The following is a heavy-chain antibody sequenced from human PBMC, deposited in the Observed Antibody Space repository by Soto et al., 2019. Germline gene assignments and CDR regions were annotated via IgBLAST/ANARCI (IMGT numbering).Heavy chain of an antibody. J-gene: IGHJ6*01. V-gene: IGHV3-30-3*01. CDR3: ERATTTSAFSVIDV. Sequence: QVQLVESGGGVVQPGRSLRLSCAASGFTFSYHALNWVRQAPGKGLEWVAVISYDGDNKYIAEAVKGRLTISRDNPKNAGSLQMKTLRTEDKAMYFSERATTTSAFSVIDVWAQGNTVTVSS. D-gene: IGHD1-1*01. CDR1: GFTFSYHA. CDR2: ISYDGDNK.